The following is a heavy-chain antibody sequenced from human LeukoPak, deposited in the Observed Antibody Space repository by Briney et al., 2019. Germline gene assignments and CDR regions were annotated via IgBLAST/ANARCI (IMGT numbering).Heavy chain of an antibody. J-gene: IGHJ6*03. CDR2: ISDSGGST. Sequence: PSETLSLTCTVSGGSISSYYWTWVRQAPGKGLEWVSGISDSGGSTKHAVSVKGRFTISRDNSKDTLYLQMNSLRAEDTAVYYCAKIGRRYDFWTGYYEEEVDYMDVWGKGTTVTVSS. CDR3: AKIGRRYDFWTGYYEEEVDYMDV. V-gene: IGHV3-23*01. CDR1: GGSISSYY. D-gene: IGHD3-3*01.